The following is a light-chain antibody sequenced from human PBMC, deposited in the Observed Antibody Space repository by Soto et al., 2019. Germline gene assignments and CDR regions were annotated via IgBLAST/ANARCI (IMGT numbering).Light chain of an antibody. V-gene: IGLV2-14*03. CDR1: SGDVGAYNY. J-gene: IGLJ1*01. CDR2: DVN. Sequence: QSVLTQPASVSGSPGQSITISCTGTSGDVGAYNYVSWYQQHPGKAPKLMIYDVNNRPSGVSDRFSGSKSGNTASLTISGLQAEDEADYYCNSYTTSNTYVFGTGTKVTVL. CDR3: NSYTTSNTYV.